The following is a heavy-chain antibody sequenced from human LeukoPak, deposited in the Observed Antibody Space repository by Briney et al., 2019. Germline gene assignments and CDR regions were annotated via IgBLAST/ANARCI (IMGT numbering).Heavy chain of an antibody. CDR3: ARESYSGNPYFDY. V-gene: IGHV1-69*04. Sequence: SVKVSCKASGGTFSSYAISWVRQAPGQGLEWMGRIIPILGIANYAQKFQGRVTITAGKSTSTAYMELSSPRSEDTAMYYCARESYSGNPYFDYWGQGTLVTVSS. D-gene: IGHD4-23*01. CDR2: IIPILGIA. J-gene: IGHJ4*02. CDR1: GGTFSSYA.